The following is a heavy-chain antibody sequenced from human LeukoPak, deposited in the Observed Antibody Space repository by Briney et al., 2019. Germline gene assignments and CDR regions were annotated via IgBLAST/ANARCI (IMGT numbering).Heavy chain of an antibody. V-gene: IGHV3-48*03. J-gene: IGHJ4*02. CDR1: GFTFSSYE. CDR2: ISSSGSTI. CDR3: ARARKGLTRRVPFDY. Sequence: GGSLRLSCAAYGFTFSSYEMNWVRQAPGKGLEWASYISSSGSTIYYADSVKGRFTISRDNAKNSLYLQMNSLRAEDTAVYYCARARKGLTRRVPFDYWGQGTLVTVSS. D-gene: IGHD1-14*01.